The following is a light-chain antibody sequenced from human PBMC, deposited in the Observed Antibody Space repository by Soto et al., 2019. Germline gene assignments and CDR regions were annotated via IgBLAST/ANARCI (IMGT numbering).Light chain of an antibody. V-gene: IGKV3D-15*01. Sequence: EFVLTQSPATLSLTAGEIATLSCRASQSFGNNYVAWYQQKPGQAPRLLMSGASSRVTGIPDRFSGSGSGAEFTLTISSLQSEDFAVYSCQQYNNWPLTFGGGTKVDIK. J-gene: IGKJ4*01. CDR1: QSFGNN. CDR2: GAS. CDR3: QQYNNWPLT.